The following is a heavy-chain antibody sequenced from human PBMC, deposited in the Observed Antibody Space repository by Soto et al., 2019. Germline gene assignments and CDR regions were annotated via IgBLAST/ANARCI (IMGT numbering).Heavy chain of an antibody. V-gene: IGHV4-34*01. CDR3: ARGPRVLRYFDWSHGDEFDY. CDR1: GGSFSGYY. D-gene: IGHD3-9*01. J-gene: IGHJ4*02. CDR2: INHSGST. Sequence: KASETLSLTCAVYGGSFSGYYWSWIRQPPGKGLEWIGEINHSGSTNYNPSLKSRVTISVDTSKNQFSLKLSSVTAADTAVYYCARGPRVLRYFDWSHGDEFDYWGQGTLVTVSS.